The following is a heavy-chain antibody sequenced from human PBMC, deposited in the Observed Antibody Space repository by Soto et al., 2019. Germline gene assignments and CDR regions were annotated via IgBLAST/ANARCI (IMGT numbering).Heavy chain of an antibody. CDR3: AGATNDYGARH. CDR1: GYTFTSYD. Sequence: QVQLVQSGAEVKKPGASVKVSCKASGYTFTSYDINWVRQATGQGLEWMGWMNPNSGNTGYAQKFQRRVTMTRNTSRSTAYMELSSLGSKETAVYNCAGATNDYGARHWGPGTRVTVSS. J-gene: IGHJ4*02. D-gene: IGHD4-17*01. CDR2: MNPNSGNT. V-gene: IGHV1-8*01.